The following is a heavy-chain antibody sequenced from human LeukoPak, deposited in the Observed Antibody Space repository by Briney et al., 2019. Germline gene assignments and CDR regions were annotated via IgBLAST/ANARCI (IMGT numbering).Heavy chain of an antibody. CDR3: ARGPGSSWYFDY. D-gene: IGHD6-13*01. CDR2: IIPIFGTA. Sequence: VASVKVSCKASGGTFSSYAISWVRQAPGQGLERMGGIIPIFGTANYAQKFQGRVTITADESTSTAYMELSSLRSEDTAVYYCARGPGSSWYFDYWGQGTLVTVSS. V-gene: IGHV1-69*13. CDR1: GGTFSSYA. J-gene: IGHJ4*02.